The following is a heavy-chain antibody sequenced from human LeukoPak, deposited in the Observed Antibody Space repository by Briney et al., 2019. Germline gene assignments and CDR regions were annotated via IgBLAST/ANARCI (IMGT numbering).Heavy chain of an antibody. CDR1: GASISRGDYY. V-gene: IGHV4-30-4*01. D-gene: IGHD3-9*01. Sequence: SETLSLTCTVSGASISRGDYYWSWIRQPPGKGLEWIGYIYYSGTTYHNPSLKSRVTISVDTSKNQFSLKLSSVTAADTAVYYCARDILTGYPDYWGQGTLVTVSS. J-gene: IGHJ4*02. CDR3: ARDILTGYPDY. CDR2: IYYSGTT.